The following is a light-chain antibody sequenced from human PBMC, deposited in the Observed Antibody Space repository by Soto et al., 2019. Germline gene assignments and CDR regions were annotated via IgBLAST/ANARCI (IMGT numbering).Light chain of an antibody. CDR3: QHYESLPLT. Sequence: DIQMTQSPSSLSASIGDRVTITCQASQDISNYLNWYQQKPGRAPKLLIYDASYLESGVRSXXSGSGSGTDFTLAIASLQPEDVATYYCQHYESLPLTFGGGTKVEIK. V-gene: IGKV1-33*01. CDR1: QDISNY. CDR2: DAS. J-gene: IGKJ4*01.